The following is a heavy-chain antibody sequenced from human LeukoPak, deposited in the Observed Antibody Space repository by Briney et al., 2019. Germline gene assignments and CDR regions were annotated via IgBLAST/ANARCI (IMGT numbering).Heavy chain of an antibody. V-gene: IGHV4-61*02. CDR3: ARLNYYDSSGYPDYYYYYYMDV. CDR1: GGSISSGTYY. J-gene: IGHJ6*03. Sequence: PSETLSLTCTVSGGSISSGTYYWSWIRQPAGKGLEWIGRIYTSGSTNYNPSLKSRVTISIDTSKNQFSLKLSSVTAADTAVYYCARLNYYDSSGYPDYYYYYYMDVWGKGTTVTISS. D-gene: IGHD3-22*01. CDR2: IYTSGST.